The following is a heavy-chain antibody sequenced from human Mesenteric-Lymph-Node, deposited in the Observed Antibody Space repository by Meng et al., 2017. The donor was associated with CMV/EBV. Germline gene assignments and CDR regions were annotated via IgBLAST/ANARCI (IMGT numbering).Heavy chain of an antibody. J-gene: IGHJ3*01. V-gene: IGHV3-7*01. D-gene: IGHD2-2*02. CDR1: GFTFSSYW. CDR3: ARDRGCSLTSCDKGGDAFDV. CDR2: IKPDESEK. Sequence: GESLKISCAASGFTFSSYWMSWVRQAPGKGLEWVANIKPDESEKYYVDSVKGRFTISRDNAKNSLYLQMNSLRAEDTAVYYCARDRGCSLTSCDKGGDAFDVWGLGTMVTVSS.